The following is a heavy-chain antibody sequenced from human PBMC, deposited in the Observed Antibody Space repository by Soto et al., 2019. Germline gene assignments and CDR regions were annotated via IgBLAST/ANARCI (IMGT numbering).Heavy chain of an antibody. Sequence: GGSLRPSHAGPGVTLSRYGPHGVRQVPGKGLEWVAVIWYDGSNKYYADSVKGRFTISRDNSKNTLYLQMNSLRAEDTAVYYCARDLVKVRGIIDYYYYYGMDVWGQGT. CDR2: IWYDGSNK. J-gene: IGHJ6*02. V-gene: IGHV3-33*01. CDR3: ARDLVKVRGIIDYYYYYGMDV. D-gene: IGHD3-10*01. CDR1: GVTLSRYG.